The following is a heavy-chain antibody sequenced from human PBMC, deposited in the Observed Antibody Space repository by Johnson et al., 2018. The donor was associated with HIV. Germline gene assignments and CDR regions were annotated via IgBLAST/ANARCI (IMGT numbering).Heavy chain of an antibody. J-gene: IGHJ3*02. D-gene: IGHD2-15*01. CDR2: ISYDGSNK. CDR1: GFTFSSYA. Sequence: QVQLVESGGGVVQPGRSLRLSCAASGFTFSSYAMHWVRQAPGKGLEWVAVISYDGSNKYYADSVKGRFTISRDNSKNTLYLQMHSLRAEDTAVYYCARSVGYCSGGSCSPDAFDIWGQGTMVTVSS. CDR3: ARSVGYCSGGSCSPDAFDI. V-gene: IGHV3-30-3*01.